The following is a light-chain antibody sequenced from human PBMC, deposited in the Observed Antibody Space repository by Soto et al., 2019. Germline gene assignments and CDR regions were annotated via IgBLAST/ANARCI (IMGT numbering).Light chain of an antibody. CDR3: TSYTSSSTSYV. Sequence: QSALTQPASVSGSPGQSITISCTGTSSDVGGYNYVSWYQQHPGKAPKLMIYEVSNRPSGVSNRFSGSKYGNTASLTISGLQAEDEADYYCTSYTSSSTSYVFGTGTKLTVL. J-gene: IGLJ1*01. CDR1: SSDVGGYNY. V-gene: IGLV2-14*01. CDR2: EVS.